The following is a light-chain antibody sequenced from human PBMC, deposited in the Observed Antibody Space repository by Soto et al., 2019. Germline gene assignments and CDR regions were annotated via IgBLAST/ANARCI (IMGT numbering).Light chain of an antibody. CDR3: QQSYSTLWT. CDR2: AAS. Sequence: DIQMTQSPSSLSASVGDRVTITCRASQSISSYLNWYQQKPGKDPKLLIYAASSLQSGVPSRFSGSGSGTDFTLTISSLQPEYFATYYCQQSYSTLWTFGQGTKVEIK. CDR1: QSISSY. V-gene: IGKV1-39*01. J-gene: IGKJ1*01.